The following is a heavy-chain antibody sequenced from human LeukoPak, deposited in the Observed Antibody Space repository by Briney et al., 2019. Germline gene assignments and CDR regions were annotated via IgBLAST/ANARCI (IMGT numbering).Heavy chain of an antibody. CDR2: IYYRRST. J-gene: IGHJ3*02. Sequence: SEPLSLTCTVSGGPICRFYWSWIRHPTEKGLEWIGYIYYRRSTIYNPSLKSRVTISVDTSKDQFSLKLSSVTAADTSVYYSARDIDDCRSNSGQGGGFDIWGQGKMVTVSS. CDR3: ARDIDDCRSNSGQGGGFDI. V-gene: IGHV4-59*13. D-gene: IGHD2-2*01. CDR1: GGPICRFY.